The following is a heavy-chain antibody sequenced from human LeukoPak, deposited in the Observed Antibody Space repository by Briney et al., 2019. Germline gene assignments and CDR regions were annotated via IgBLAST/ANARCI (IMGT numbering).Heavy chain of an antibody. J-gene: IGHJ5*02. Sequence: SETLSLTCTVSGGSISSHYWSWIRQPPGKGLEWIGYIYYSGSTNYNPSLKSRVTISVDTSKNQFSLKLSSVTAADTAVYYCARDRGSDDYVWGSYRYFDPWGQGTLVTVSS. D-gene: IGHD3-16*02. CDR1: GGSISSHY. CDR2: IYYSGST. CDR3: ARDRGSDDYVWGSYRYFDP. V-gene: IGHV4-59*11.